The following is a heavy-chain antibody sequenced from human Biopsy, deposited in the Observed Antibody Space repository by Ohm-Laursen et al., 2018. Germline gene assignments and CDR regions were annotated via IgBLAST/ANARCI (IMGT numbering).Heavy chain of an antibody. CDR1: GFIFSTYT. V-gene: IGHV3-21*01. Sequence: GSLRLSCTASGFIFSTYTMNWVRQAPGEGLEWVSSISSRRSDIYYADSVKGRFTISRDNAKNSLFLHMNSLRAEDTAVYYCARSRGSSGIATIYYYGMDVWGQGTTVTVSS. D-gene: IGHD3-10*01. J-gene: IGHJ6*02. CDR3: ARSRGSSGIATIYYYGMDV. CDR2: ISSRRSDI.